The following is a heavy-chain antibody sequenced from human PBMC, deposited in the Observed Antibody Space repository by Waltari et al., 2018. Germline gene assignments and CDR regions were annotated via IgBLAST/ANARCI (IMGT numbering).Heavy chain of an antibody. CDR3: ARDPANPYSTTAEPPYYFDN. D-gene: IGHD5-18*01. Sequence: EVQLVESGGDFVQPGGSLRLSCAASGFSVSSHYMNWVRQGPGKGLEWGSVIYSGVPTFYAENGRGRITISRDNSQNTVDLQMESLGPEDTAVYYCARDPANPYSTTAEPPYYFDNWGQGTLVTVSS. CDR2: IYSGVPT. J-gene: IGHJ4*02. V-gene: IGHV3-66*02. CDR1: GFSVSSHY.